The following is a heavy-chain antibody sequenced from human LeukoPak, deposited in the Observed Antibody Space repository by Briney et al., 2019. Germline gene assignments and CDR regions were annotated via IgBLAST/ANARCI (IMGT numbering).Heavy chain of an antibody. D-gene: IGHD6-6*01. CDR2: IYHSGST. J-gene: IGHJ6*02. Sequence: SETLSLTCAVSGGSISSGGYYWSWIPQPPGKGLEWIVYIYHSGSTYYNPSLKSRVTISVDRSKNQFSVNLSSVTAADTAVYYCARGRVGSSSPLGYYYYGMDVWGQGTTVTVSS. CDR3: ARGRVGSSSPLGYYYYGMDV. CDR1: GGSISSGGYY. V-gene: IGHV4-30-2*01.